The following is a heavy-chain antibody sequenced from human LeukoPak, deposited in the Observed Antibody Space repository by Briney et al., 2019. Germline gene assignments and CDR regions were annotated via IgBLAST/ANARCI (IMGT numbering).Heavy chain of an antibody. CDR2: IYYSGST. CDR1: GGSISSGDYS. D-gene: IGHD2/OR15-2a*01. J-gene: IGHJ4*02. CDR3: AREVIRGQVDY. Sequence: PSETLSLTCVVSGGSISSGDYSWSWIRQPPGKGLEWIGYIYYSGSTYYNPSLKSRVTMSVDTSKNQFSLKLSSVTAADTAVYYWAREVIRGQVDYWGQGTLVTVSS. V-gene: IGHV4-30-4*07.